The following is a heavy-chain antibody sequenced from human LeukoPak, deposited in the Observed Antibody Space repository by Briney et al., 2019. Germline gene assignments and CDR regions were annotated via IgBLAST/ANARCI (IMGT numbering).Heavy chain of an antibody. Sequence: GGSLRLSCAASGFNFDDYGMTWVRQIPGKGLEWVAGVNSNGRSAGYAASVRGRFTISRDNAKNSLYLEMDSLRLDDTAFYYCSRGYSTRHFPFDSWGQGTLVTVSS. D-gene: IGHD6-13*01. CDR3: SRGYSTRHFPFDS. CDR2: VNSNGRSA. J-gene: IGHJ4*02. CDR1: GFNFDDYG. V-gene: IGHV3-20*04.